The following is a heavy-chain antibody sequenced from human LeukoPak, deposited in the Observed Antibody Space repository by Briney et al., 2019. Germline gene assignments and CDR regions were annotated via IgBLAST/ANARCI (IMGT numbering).Heavy chain of an antibody. CDR1: GYTFTNYW. V-gene: IGHV5-51*01. CDR3: ARSSQAVAGPLDFDY. CDR2: IYPGDSDT. J-gene: IGHJ4*02. D-gene: IGHD6-19*01. Sequence: GESLKISCKGSGYTFTNYWIGWVRQMPGKGLEFMGIIYPGDSDTRYSPSFQGQVTISADKSISTAYLQWSSLKASDTAMYYCARSSQAVAGPLDFDYWGQGTLVTVSS.